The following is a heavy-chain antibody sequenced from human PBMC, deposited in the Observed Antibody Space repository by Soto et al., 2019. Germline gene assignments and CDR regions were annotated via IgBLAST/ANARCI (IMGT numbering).Heavy chain of an antibody. V-gene: IGHV1-69*01. J-gene: IGHJ6*02. CDR3: ARSQGSSTSLEIYYYYYYGMDV. Sequence: QVQLVQSGAEVKKPGSSVKVSCKASGGTFSSYAISGVRQAPGQVLEWMGGIIPISGTANYALKFQGRGTITADESTSTVYMERSRLRSEDTAVYFCARSQGSSTSLEIYYYYYYGMDVWGQGTTVTVSS. D-gene: IGHD2-2*01. CDR1: GGTFSSYA. CDR2: IIPISGTA.